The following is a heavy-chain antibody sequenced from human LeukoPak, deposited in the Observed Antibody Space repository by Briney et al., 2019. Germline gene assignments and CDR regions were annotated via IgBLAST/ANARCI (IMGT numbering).Heavy chain of an antibody. D-gene: IGHD1-26*01. V-gene: IGHV4-39*01. Sequence: SGTLSLTCTVSGGSISSSGYYWGWLRQPPGKGLEWITSIYCSGITYSNPSLKSRVIISVDTSKNQLSLKLSSLTAGDTAVYYCARHEYSGSYYGLSWFDPWGQGTLVTVSS. J-gene: IGHJ5*02. CDR3: ARHEYSGSYYGLSWFDP. CDR2: IYCSGIT. CDR1: GGSISSSGYY.